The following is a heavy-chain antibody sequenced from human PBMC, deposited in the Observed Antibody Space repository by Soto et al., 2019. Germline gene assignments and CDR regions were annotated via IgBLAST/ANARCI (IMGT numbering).Heavy chain of an antibody. J-gene: IGHJ6*02. D-gene: IGHD2-8*01. V-gene: IGHV1-2*04. CDR3: ARGHSTDCSNGVCSFFYNHEMAV. CDR1: GYSFTDYH. CDR2: INPKSGGT. Sequence: GASVKVSCKASGYSFTDYHIHWVRQAPGQGLEWLGRINPKSGGTSTAQKFQGWVTMTRDRSISTVYMELTRLRSDDTAVYFCARGHSTDCSNGVCSFFYNHEMAVCGQLPTVT.